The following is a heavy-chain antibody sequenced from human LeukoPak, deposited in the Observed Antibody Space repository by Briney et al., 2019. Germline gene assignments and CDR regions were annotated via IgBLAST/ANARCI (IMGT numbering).Heavy chain of an antibody. D-gene: IGHD1-1*01. V-gene: IGHV3-30-3*01. CDR3: ARESTEERPGY. CDR1: GFTFSSYA. J-gene: IGHJ1*01. CDR2: ISYDGSNK. Sequence: GGSLRLSCAASGFTFSSYAMHWVRQAPGKGLEWVAVISYDGSNKYYADSVKGRFTISRDNSKNTLYLQRNSLRAEDTAVYYCARESTEERPGYWGQGTLVTVSS.